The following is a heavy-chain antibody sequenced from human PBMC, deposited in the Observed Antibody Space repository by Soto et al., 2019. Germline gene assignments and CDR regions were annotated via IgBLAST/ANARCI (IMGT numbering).Heavy chain of an antibody. CDR1: GFTFNIYA. D-gene: IGHD4-17*01. Sequence: LRLSCAASGFTFNIYALHWVRQAPGKGLEWVAVISFDGSKKYYSDSVKGRFTISRDNLKNTLYLQMNNLRVEDAALYFCAREDDDGHLYINWGLDVGGKGTRVTFP. CDR2: ISFDGSKK. CDR3: AREDDDGHLYINWGLDV. V-gene: IGHV3-30-3*01. J-gene: IGHJ6*04.